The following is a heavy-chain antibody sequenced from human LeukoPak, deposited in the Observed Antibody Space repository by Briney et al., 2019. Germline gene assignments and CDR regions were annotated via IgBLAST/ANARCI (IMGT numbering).Heavy chain of an antibody. CDR2: ISGSGGST. CDR3: AVPLGYCSSTSCPWAASDI. Sequence: GGSLRLSCAASGFTFSSYAMSWVRQAPGKGLEWVSAISGSGGSTYYADSVKGRFTTSRDNSKNTLYLQMNSLRAEDTAVYYCAVPLGYCSSTSCPWAASDIWGQGTMVTVSS. CDR1: GFTFSSYA. D-gene: IGHD2-2*01. V-gene: IGHV3-23*01. J-gene: IGHJ3*02.